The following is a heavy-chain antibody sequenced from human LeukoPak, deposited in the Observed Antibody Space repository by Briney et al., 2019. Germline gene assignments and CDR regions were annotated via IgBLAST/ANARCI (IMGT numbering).Heavy chain of an antibody. CDR2: ISSSGSTI. CDR3: ARDLEYYDSSGYPGPGY. V-gene: IGHV3-11*01. J-gene: IGHJ4*02. CDR1: GFTFSDYY. D-gene: IGHD3-22*01. Sequence: GGSLRLSCAASGFTFSDYYMSWLRQAPGKGLEWVSYISSSGSTIYYADSVKGRFTISRDNAKNSLYLQMNSLRAEETAVYYCARDLEYYDSSGYPGPGYWGQGPLVTVSS.